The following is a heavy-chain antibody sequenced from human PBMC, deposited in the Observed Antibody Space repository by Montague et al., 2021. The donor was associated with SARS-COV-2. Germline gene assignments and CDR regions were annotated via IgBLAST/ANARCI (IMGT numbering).Heavy chain of an antibody. J-gene: IGHJ6*02. D-gene: IGHD2-15*01. Sequence: SLRLSCAASGFTFNNYWFHWVRQVPGKGLVWVSRIDRGGTNTNYADSVKGRFIISRDNAKNTLYLQMNSLRVEDTALYYCAGAPDCGGGSCNSCSYYGMDVWGQGTMVTVSS. CDR3: AGAPDCGGGSCNSCSYYGMDV. CDR1: GFTFNNYW. CDR2: IDRGGTNT. V-gene: IGHV3-74*01.